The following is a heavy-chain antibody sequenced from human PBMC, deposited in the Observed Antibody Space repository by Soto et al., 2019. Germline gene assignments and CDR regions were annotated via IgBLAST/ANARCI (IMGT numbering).Heavy chain of an antibody. CDR1: GGPFKTYA. Sequence: VQLVQSGAEVKKPGSSVKVSCKASGGPFKTYAISWVRQAPGQGLEWMGGIIPIFRTAHYAQKFQGRVTITADEYTSTAYMEVSSLRSEDSAVYYCARKSVMAAKWIYEIDADYYYYAMDVWGQGTTVTVSS. CDR3: ARKSVMAAKWIYEIDADYYYYAMDV. CDR2: IIPIFRTA. V-gene: IGHV1-69*01. D-gene: IGHD3-16*01. J-gene: IGHJ6*02.